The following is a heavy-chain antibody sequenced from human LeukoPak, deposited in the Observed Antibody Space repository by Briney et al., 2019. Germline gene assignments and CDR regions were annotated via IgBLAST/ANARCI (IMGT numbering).Heavy chain of an antibody. CDR2: IYYSGGIT. D-gene: IGHD6-6*01. CDR3: VREVAARAFDI. Sequence: SETLSLTCTVSGGSISSYYWSWIRQPPGKGLEWIGYIYYSGGITNYNPSLKSRVTISVDTSKNQFSLKLSSVTAADTAVYYCVREVAARAFDIRGQGTMVTVSS. J-gene: IGHJ3*02. CDR1: GGSISSYY. V-gene: IGHV4-59*01.